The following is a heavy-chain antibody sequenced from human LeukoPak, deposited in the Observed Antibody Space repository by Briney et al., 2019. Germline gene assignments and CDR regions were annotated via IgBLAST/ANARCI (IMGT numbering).Heavy chain of an antibody. Sequence: SETLSLSCTVSGGSISTYYWSWIRQPPGKGLEWIGYIYYSGTTNYNPSLKSRVTMSVDMSKNQFSLKLSSVTAADTAVYYCARRSSSWKNWFDPWGQGTLVTVSS. CDR2: IYYSGTT. V-gene: IGHV4-59*01. D-gene: IGHD6-13*01. J-gene: IGHJ5*02. CDR3: ARRSSSWKNWFDP. CDR1: GGSISTYY.